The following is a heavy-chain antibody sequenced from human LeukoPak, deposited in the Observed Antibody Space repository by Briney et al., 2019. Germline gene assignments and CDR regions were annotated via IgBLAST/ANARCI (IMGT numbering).Heavy chain of an antibody. D-gene: IGHD5-18*01. CDR1: GGSSSDYY. V-gene: IGHV4-34*01. CDR2: INHSGST. CDR3: ARVDTGRYYFDY. J-gene: IGHJ4*02. Sequence: KPSETLSLTCAVYGGSSSDYYWSWIRQPPGKGLEWIGEINHSGSTNYNPSLKSRVTISVDTSKNQFSLKLSSVTAADTAVYYCARVDTGRYYFDYWGLGTLVTVSS.